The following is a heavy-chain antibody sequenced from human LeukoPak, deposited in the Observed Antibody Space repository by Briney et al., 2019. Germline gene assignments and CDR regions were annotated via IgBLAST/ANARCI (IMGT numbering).Heavy chain of an antibody. CDR1: GGTFSRYA. D-gene: IGHD3-9*01. CDR3: ARDPGYDILTGSTQYYWFDP. CDR2: IIPILGGA. V-gene: IGHV1-69*04. J-gene: IGHJ5*02. Sequence: ASVKVSCKASGGTFSRYANSWVRQAPGQGPEWMGRIIPILGGANYAQKFQGRVTITADKSTSTAYMELSSLRSEDTAVYYCARDPGYDILTGSTQYYWFDPWGQGTLVTVSS.